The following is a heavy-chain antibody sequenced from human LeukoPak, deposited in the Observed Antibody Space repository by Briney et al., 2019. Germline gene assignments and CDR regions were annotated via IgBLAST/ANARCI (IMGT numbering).Heavy chain of an antibody. CDR3: VGGPGWKCDL. CDR2: IKQDRSEG. J-gene: IGHJ2*01. CDR1: GFTPTTYW. D-gene: IGHD1-1*01. V-gene: IGHV3-7*01. Sequence: GESLRLSCAASGFTPTTYWMNWVRQAPGKGLEWVANIKQDRSEGNYVDSVKGRFTISRDNTKNSLYLQMNSLRAEDTAVYYWVGGPGWKCDLCGRGTLVTVSS.